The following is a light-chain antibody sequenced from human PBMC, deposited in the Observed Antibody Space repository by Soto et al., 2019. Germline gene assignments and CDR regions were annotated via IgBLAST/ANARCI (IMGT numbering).Light chain of an antibody. CDR3: YSYAGSYTVV. Sequence: QSVLTQPRSVSGSPGQSVTISCTGTSSDVGGYNYVSWYQQHPGKAPKLMIYDVSKRPSGVPHRFSGSKSGNTASLTISGLQAEDEADYYCYSYAGSYTVVFGGGTKLTVL. CDR1: SSDVGGYNY. V-gene: IGLV2-11*01. CDR2: DVS. J-gene: IGLJ2*01.